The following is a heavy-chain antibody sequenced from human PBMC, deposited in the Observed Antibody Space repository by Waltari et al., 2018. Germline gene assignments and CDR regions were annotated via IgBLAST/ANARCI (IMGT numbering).Heavy chain of an antibody. CDR2: FSYSGGT. J-gene: IGHJ5*02. CDR3: ARADPWGGDCWHWFDP. CDR1: GGSISSGDYS. Sequence: QVQLQESGPGLVKPSQTLSLPCTVSGGSISSGDYSWSWMRHPPGRGLEWLGSFSYSGGTYYYPSLKSRVTISVDTAKNQFSLKLSSVTAADTAVYDCARADPWGGDCWHWFDPWGQGTLVTVSS. D-gene: IGHD2-21*01. V-gene: IGHV4-30-4*08.